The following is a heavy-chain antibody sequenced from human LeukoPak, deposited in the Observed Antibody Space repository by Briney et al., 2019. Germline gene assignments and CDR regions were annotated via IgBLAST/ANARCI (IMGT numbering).Heavy chain of an antibody. CDR2: INHSGST. D-gene: IGHD2-2*01. CDR3: AKGRLIWGGSTRHQNWFDP. CDR1: GGSFSGYY. Sequence: SETLSLTCAVYGGSFSGYYWSWIRQPPGKGLEWIGEINHSGSTNYNPSLKSRVTISVDTSKNQFSLKLSSVTAADTAVYYWAKGRLIWGGSTRHQNWFDPWGQGTLVTVSS. J-gene: IGHJ5*02. V-gene: IGHV4-34*01.